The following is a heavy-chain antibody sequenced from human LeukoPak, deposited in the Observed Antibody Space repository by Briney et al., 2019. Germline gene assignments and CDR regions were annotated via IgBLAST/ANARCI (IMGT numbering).Heavy chain of an antibody. CDR2: IYNSGAT. V-gene: IGHV3-66*01. D-gene: IGHD3-10*01. J-gene: IGHJ3*02. CDR1: GFTVTRYY. CDR3: ARVATMVRVPLDALDI. Sequence: PGGSLRLSCAASGFTVTRYYVTWVRQAPGKGLEWVSIIYNSGATYYADSVKGRFTVSRDTSQNTLYLQMNSLRAEDTAVYYCARVATMVRVPLDALDIWGQGTMVSVSS.